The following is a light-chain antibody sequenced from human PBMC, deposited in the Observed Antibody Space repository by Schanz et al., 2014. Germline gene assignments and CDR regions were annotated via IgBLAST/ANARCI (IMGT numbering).Light chain of an antibody. J-gene: IGLJ3*02. CDR3: CSYAGSRTWV. V-gene: IGLV2-14*03. CDR1: SSDVGDHKY. CDR2: DVS. Sequence: QSALTQPASVSGSPGQSITISCTGTSSDVGDHKYVSWYQQHPGKAPKLMIYDVSIRPSGVPTRFSGSKSDNTASLTISGLQTGDEADYYCCSYAGSRTWVFGGGTKLTVL.